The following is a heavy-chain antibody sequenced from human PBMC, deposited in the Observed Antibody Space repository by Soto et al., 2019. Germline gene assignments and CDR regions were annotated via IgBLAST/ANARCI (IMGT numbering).Heavy chain of an antibody. V-gene: IGHV3-23*01. D-gene: IGHD6-13*01. J-gene: IGHJ4*02. CDR2: IGGSGRNT. CDR1: GFVFSKSG. CDR3: AKDGLSDSPSAIDY. Sequence: VQLLESGGGFAQPGGSLRLSCAASGFVFSKSGMSWVRQAPGKGLAWVAGIGGSGRNTYYADSVKGRFIISRDNSKNTLFIQLNSLRAEDKAIYYCAKDGLSDSPSAIDYWGQGTLVTVSS.